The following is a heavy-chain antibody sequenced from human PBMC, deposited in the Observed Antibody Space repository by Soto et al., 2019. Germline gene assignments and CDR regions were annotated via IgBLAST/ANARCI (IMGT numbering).Heavy chain of an antibody. CDR2: IGIAGDT. V-gene: IGHV3-13*01. CDR1: GFSFSDYD. CDR3: ARDRHGMYV. Sequence: DVQLVESGGTLVQPGGSLRLSCAASGFSFSDYDMHWVRQATGKGLEWVSVIGIAGDTYYSGSVKGRFTISRENAKNSLYLQMNSLRAGDTSVYYYARDRHGMYVWGQGTTVTVSS. J-gene: IGHJ6*02.